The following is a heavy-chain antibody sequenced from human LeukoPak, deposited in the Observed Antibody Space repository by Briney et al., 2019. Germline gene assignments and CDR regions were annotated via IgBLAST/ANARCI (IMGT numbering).Heavy chain of an antibody. CDR1: GGSISSYY. V-gene: IGHV4-59*01. CDR3: ATRGYGSYYYYCGMDV. Sequence: PSETLSLTCTVSGGSISSYYWSWIRQPPGKGLEWIGYIYYSGSTNYNPSLKSRVTISVDTSKNQFSLKLSSVTAADTAVYYCATRGYGSYYYYCGMDVWGQGTTVTVSS. CDR2: IYYSGST. D-gene: IGHD1-1*01. J-gene: IGHJ6*02.